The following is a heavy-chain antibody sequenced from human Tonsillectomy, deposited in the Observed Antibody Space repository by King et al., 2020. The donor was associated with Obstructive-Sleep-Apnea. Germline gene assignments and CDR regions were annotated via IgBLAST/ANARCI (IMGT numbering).Heavy chain of an antibody. V-gene: IGHV3-49*03. CDR1: GFTFGDYA. J-gene: IGHJ3*02. D-gene: IGHD3-22*01. Sequence: VQLVESGGGLVQPGRSLRLSCTASGFTFGDYAMSWFRQAPGKGLEWVGFIRSKAYGGTTQYAASVKGRFTISRDDSKSIAYLQMNSLKTEDTAVYYCTRDQDYYDSSGYYHHDAFDIWGQGTMVTVSS. CDR2: IRSKAYGGTT. CDR3: TRDQDYYDSSGYYHHDAFDI.